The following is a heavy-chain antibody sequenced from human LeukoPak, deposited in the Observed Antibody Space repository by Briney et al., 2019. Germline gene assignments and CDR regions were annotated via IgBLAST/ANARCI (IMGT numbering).Heavy chain of an antibody. CDR3: ARDYKYAFDN. CDR1: GFTISSYW. D-gene: IGHD5-24*01. Sequence: SGGSLRLSCAASGFTISSYWMSWVRQAPGKGLEWISYIGISSGNTKYADSVKGRFTISGDKAKNSLYLQMNSLRVEDTAVYYCARDYKYAFDNWGQGTLVTVSS. CDR2: IGISSGNT. V-gene: IGHV3-48*01. J-gene: IGHJ4*02.